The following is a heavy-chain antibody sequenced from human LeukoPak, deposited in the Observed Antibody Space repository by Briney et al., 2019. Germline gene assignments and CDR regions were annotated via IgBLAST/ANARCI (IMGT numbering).Heavy chain of an antibody. J-gene: IGHJ4*02. CDR2: INPNSGGT. D-gene: IGHD3-9*01. V-gene: IGHV1-2*04. Sequence: ASVKVSCKASGYTFTGYYMHWVRQAPGQGLEWMGWINPNSGGTNYAQKFQGWVTMTRDTSISTAYMELSRLRSDDTAVYYCARVRYYDISSALFDYWGQGTLVTVSS. CDR1: GYTFTGYY. CDR3: ARVRYYDISSALFDY.